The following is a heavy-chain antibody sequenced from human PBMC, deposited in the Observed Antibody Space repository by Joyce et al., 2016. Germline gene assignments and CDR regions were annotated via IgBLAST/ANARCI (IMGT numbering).Heavy chain of an antibody. V-gene: IGHV3-33*01. J-gene: IGHJ5*02. CDR3: AREGDSGYLRFDP. CDR1: GFTFSSHG. Sequence: QVQLVESGGGVVQPGRSLRLSCAASGFTFSSHGMHWVLQAPGKGLEWVAVIWFHGLSQYYADSVKGRFTLSRVNSKKMLYLQMTSLRAEDTAVYFCAREGDSGYLRFDPRGQGTLVIVSS. CDR2: IWFHGLSQ. D-gene: IGHD5-12*01.